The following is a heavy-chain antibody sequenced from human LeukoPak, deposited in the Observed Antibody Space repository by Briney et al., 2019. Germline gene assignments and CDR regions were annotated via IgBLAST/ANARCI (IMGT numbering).Heavy chain of an antibody. CDR1: GFTFSSYG. D-gene: IGHD3-22*01. CDR3: AKDGGSGYYYDY. Sequence: PGGSLRLSCAASGFTFSSYGMHWVRQAPGKGLEWVAVIWYDGSNKYYADSVKGRFTISRDNSKNTLYLQMNSLRAEDTAVYYCAKDGGSGYYYDYWGQGTLVTVSS. V-gene: IGHV3-30*02. J-gene: IGHJ4*02. CDR2: IWYDGSNK.